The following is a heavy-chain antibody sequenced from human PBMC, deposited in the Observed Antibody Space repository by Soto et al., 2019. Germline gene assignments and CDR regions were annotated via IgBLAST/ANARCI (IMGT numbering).Heavy chain of an antibody. V-gene: IGHV3-21*01. CDR1: GFTFSSYS. CDR2: ISSSSSYI. CDR3: ARAPPGGLWFGQG. D-gene: IGHD3-10*01. Sequence: GGSLRLSCAASGFTFSSYSMNWVRQAPGKGLEWVSSISSSSSYIYYADSVKGRFTISRDNAKNSLYLQMNSLRAEDTAVYYCARAPPGGLWFGQGWGQGTLVTVSS. J-gene: IGHJ4*02.